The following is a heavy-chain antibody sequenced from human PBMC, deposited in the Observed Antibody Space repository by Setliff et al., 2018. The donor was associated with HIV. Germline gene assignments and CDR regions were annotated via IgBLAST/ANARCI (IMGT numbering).Heavy chain of an antibody. Sequence: GASVKVSCKASGYNFTDYDINWVRQATGQGLEWMGWMNPNNGNTGYAEKFQGRLSLTADTSTRTHSMELKSLTSDDTAIYYCARDNWGEDFWGQGTQVTVSS. CDR2: MNPNNGNT. CDR1: GYNFTDYD. D-gene: IGHD7-27*01. V-gene: IGHV1-8*02. CDR3: ARDNWGEDF. J-gene: IGHJ4*02.